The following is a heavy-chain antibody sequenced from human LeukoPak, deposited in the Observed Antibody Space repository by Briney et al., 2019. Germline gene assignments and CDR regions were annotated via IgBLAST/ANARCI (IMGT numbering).Heavy chain of an antibody. CDR1: GYTFTGYY. D-gene: IGHD2-2*01. Sequence: ASVKVSCKASGYTFTGYYMHWVRQAPGQGLEWMGWINPNSGGTNYAQKFQGRVTMTRDTSISTAYVELSRLRSDDTAVYYCARVIVVVPAAQPFDYWGQGTLVTVSS. J-gene: IGHJ4*02. V-gene: IGHV1-2*02. CDR2: INPNSGGT. CDR3: ARVIVVVPAAQPFDY.